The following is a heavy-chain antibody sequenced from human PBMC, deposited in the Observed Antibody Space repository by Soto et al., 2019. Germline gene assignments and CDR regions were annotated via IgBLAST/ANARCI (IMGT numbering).Heavy chain of an antibody. CDR2: ISGSGGST. J-gene: IGHJ4*01. CDR1: GFTFSSYA. Sequence: GGSLRLSCAASGFTFSSYAMSWVRQAPGKGLEWVSAISGSGGSTYYADSVKGRFTISRDNSKNTLHLQMNSLRAEDRAIYYYARCSPTDPSTFDYWGQGTLVTVSS. V-gene: IGHV3-23*01. CDR3: ARCSPTDPSTFDY. D-gene: IGHD2-2*01.